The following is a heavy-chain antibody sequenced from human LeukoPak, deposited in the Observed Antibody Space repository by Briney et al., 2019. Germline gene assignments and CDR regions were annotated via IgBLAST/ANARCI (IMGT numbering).Heavy chain of an antibody. CDR3: ARRIPAAGQSSHYFDS. V-gene: IGHV4-59*01. D-gene: IGHD6-13*01. J-gene: IGHJ4*02. Sequence: KPSETLSLTCTVSGDSISNYYRSWIRQPPGKGLEWIGYIFYSGSTNYNPSLTSRATISVDTSKSHFSLKLSSVTAADTAVYYCARRIPAAGQSSHYFDSWGQGALVTVSS. CDR2: IFYSGST. CDR1: GDSISNYY.